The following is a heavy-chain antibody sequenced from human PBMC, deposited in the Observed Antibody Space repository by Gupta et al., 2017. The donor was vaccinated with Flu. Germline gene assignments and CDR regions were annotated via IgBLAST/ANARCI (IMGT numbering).Heavy chain of an antibody. D-gene: IGHD1-7*01. J-gene: IGHJ4*02. CDR3: ARLSGITESTNQLDD. V-gene: IGHV3-73*01. Sequence: GKGLEWVGRIRGKAASYATAYAAPVKGRFIISRDDSKSTAYLQMDSLKTEDTAVYYCARLSGITESTNQLDDWGQGTLVTVSS. CDR2: IRGKAASYAT.